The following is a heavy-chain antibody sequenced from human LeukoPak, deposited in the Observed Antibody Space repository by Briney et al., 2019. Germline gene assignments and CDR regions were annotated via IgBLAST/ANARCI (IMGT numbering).Heavy chain of an antibody. V-gene: IGHV3-21*01. CDR1: GLTFSNFW. J-gene: IGHJ4*02. Sequence: GGSLRLSCAVSGLTFSNFWMSWVRQAPGKGLEWVSSISSSSSYIYYADSVKGRFTISRDNAKNSLYLQMNSLRAEDTAVYYCARGLYATVTSDYWGQGTLVTVSS. D-gene: IGHD4-17*01. CDR3: ARGLYATVTSDY. CDR2: ISSSSSYI.